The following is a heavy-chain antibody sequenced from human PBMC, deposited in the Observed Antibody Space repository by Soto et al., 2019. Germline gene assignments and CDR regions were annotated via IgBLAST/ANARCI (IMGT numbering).Heavy chain of an antibody. J-gene: IGHJ4*02. CDR1: GGSISSYY. V-gene: IGHV4-59*08. D-gene: IGHD3-22*01. Sequence: SETLSLTCTVSGGSISSYYWSWIRQPPGKGLEWIGYIYYSGSTSYNPSLKSRVTISVDTSKNQFSLKLSSVTAADTALYYCASSDRSGFGFDYWGQGTLATVSS. CDR2: IYYSGST. CDR3: ASSDRSGFGFDY.